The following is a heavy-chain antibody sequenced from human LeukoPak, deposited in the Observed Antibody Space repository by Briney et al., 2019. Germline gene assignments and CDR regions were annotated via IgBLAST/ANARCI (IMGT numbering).Heavy chain of an antibody. J-gene: IGHJ6*03. CDR2: ISGSGGST. CDR1: GFTFSSYA. CDR3: AKDVLLTYYYGSATMDV. V-gene: IGHV3-23*01. Sequence: GGSLRLSCAASGFTFSSYAMCWVRQAPGKGLEWVSAISGSGGSTYYADSVKGRFTISRDNSKNTLYLQMNSLRAEDTAVYYCAKDVLLTYYYGSATMDVWGKGTTVTVSS. D-gene: IGHD3-10*01.